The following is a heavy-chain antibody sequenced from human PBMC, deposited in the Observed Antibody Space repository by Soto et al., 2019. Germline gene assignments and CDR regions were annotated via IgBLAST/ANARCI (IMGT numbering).Heavy chain of an antibody. D-gene: IGHD5-12*01. V-gene: IGHV5-51*03. J-gene: IGHJ6*03. CDR1: GYFFSNYW. Sequence: VQLVQSGAEVKKPGESLKISCKGTGYFFSNYWIGWLRQMPGKGLEWMGAVQPLDSDTRNSPSLQGQVTISADNSISTAYLQWSSLKASDTAMYYCVRIVSGSDWGLYYMDVWGKGTTVTVSS. CDR3: VRIVSGSDWGLYYMDV. CDR2: VQPLDSDT.